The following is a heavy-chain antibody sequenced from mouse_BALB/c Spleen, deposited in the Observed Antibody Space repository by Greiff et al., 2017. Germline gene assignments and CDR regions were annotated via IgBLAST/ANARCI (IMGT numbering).Heavy chain of an antibody. V-gene: IGHV2-6-7*01. CDR2: IWGDGST. CDR1: GFSLTGYG. CDR3: ARDLGGNYGYYYAMDY. J-gene: IGHJ4*01. Sequence: QVQLKESGPGLVAPSQSLSITCTVSGFSLTGYGVNWVRQPPGKGLEWLGMIWGDGSTDYNSALKSRLSISKDNSKSQVFLKMNSLQTDDTARYYCARDLGGNYGYYYAMDYWGQGTSVTVSS. D-gene: IGHD2-1*01.